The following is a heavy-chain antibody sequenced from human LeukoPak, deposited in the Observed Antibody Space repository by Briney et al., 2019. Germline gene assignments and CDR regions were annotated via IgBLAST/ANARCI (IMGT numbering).Heavy chain of an antibody. CDR3: ARVVPEYYYDSSGYYYYY. CDR2: ISAYNGNT. D-gene: IGHD3-22*01. Sequence: ASVKVSCKASGYTFTSYAMNWVRQAPGQGLEWMGWISAYNGNTNYAQKLQGRVTMTTDTSTSTAYMELRSLRSDDTAVYYCARVVPEYYYDSSGYYYYYWGQGTLVTVSS. V-gene: IGHV1-18*01. CDR1: GYTFTSYA. J-gene: IGHJ4*02.